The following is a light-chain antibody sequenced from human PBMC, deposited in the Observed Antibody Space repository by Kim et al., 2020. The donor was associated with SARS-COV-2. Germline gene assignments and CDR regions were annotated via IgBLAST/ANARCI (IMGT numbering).Light chain of an antibody. J-gene: IGLJ1*01. CDR3: QSYDSSLSALYV. CDR2: GNS. CDR1: SSNIGAGYD. Sequence: VTISCSGSSSNIGAGYDVHWYQQLPGTAPKLLIYGNSNRPSGVPDRFSGSKSGPSASLAITGLQAEDEADYYCQSYDSSLSALYVFGTGTKVTVL. V-gene: IGLV1-40*01.